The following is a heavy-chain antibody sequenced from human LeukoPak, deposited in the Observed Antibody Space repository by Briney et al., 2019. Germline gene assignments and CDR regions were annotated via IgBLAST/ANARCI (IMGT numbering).Heavy chain of an antibody. CDR2: ISSSGSTI. J-gene: IGHJ4*02. V-gene: IGHV3-48*03. Sequence: GGSLRLSCAASGFTFSSYEMNWVRQAPGEGLEWVSYISSSGSTIYYADSVKGRFTISRDNAKNSLYLQMNSLRAEDTAVYYCARGRYYFDYWGQGTLVTVSS. CDR3: ARGRYYFDY. CDR1: GFTFSSYE.